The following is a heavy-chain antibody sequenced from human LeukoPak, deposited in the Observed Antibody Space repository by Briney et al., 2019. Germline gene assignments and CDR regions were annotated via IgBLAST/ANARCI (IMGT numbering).Heavy chain of an antibody. CDR1: GGSFSGYY. CDR2: IYYSGST. V-gene: IGHV4-59*01. D-gene: IGHD3-10*01. Sequence: KPSETLSLTCAVYGGSFSGYYWSWIRQPPGKGLEWIGYIYYSGSTNYNPSLKSRVTISVDTSKNQFSLRPSSVTAADTAVYYCASPGYFYGSGSVDDAFDIWGQGTMVTVSS. CDR3: ASPGYFYGSGSVDDAFDI. J-gene: IGHJ3*02.